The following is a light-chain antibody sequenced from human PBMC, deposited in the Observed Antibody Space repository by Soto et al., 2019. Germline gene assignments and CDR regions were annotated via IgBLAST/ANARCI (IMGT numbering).Light chain of an antibody. V-gene: IGKV1-33*01. CDR2: LTS. CDR3: QQYDSVPYS. J-gene: IGKJ2*01. CDR1: QDISKS. Sequence: DIQMTQSPSSLSASVGDRVTITCQASQDISKSFNWYQQKPGQAPKLLIYLTSNLERGVPSRFSGSGAWTRFSSNISSLQPADFATSVCQQYDSVPYSFGQGTMLDMK.